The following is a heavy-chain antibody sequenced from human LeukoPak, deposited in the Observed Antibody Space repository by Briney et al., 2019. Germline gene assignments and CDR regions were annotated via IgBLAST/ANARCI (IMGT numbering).Heavy chain of an antibody. D-gene: IGHD6-13*01. Sequence: PGGSLRLSCAASGFTLEAYAMHWVRQAPGKGLEWVSLISGNGGSTYYADSVKGRFTISRDNGKNSLYLQMNSPGTEDTALYYCAKDARVTAAGYYFDYWGQGTLVTVSS. CDR3: AKDARVTAAGYYFDY. CDR1: GFTLEAYA. J-gene: IGHJ4*02. V-gene: IGHV3-43*02. CDR2: ISGNGGST.